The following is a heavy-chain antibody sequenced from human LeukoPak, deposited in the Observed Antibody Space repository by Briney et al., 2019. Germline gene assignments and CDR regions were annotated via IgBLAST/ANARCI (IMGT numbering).Heavy chain of an antibody. J-gene: IGHJ4*02. Sequence: GRSLRLSCAASGVTFSSYAMSWVRQAPGKGLEWVSAISGSGGSTYYADSVKGRFTISRDNSKNTLYLQMNSLRAEDTAVYYCAKPIGQWLPYFDYWGQGTLVTVSS. CDR3: AKPIGQWLPYFDY. V-gene: IGHV3-23*01. CDR2: ISGSGGST. CDR1: GVTFSSYA. D-gene: IGHD6-19*01.